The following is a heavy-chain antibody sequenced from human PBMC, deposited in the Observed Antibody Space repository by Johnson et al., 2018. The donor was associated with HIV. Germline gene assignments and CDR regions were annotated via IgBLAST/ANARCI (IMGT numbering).Heavy chain of an antibody. CDR2: IWYDGSNK. V-gene: IGHV3-30*19. CDR1: GFTFSSYG. CDR3: ARERARQELGLDGAFDI. D-gene: IGHD6-13*01. J-gene: IGHJ3*02. Sequence: QVQLVESGGGVVQPGRSLRLSCAASGFTFSSYGMHWVRQAPGKGLEWVAVIWYDGSNKYTADSVKGRFIISRDNSQNTLSLQMHSLRAEATAVYYCARERARQELGLDGAFDIWGQGTTVSVS.